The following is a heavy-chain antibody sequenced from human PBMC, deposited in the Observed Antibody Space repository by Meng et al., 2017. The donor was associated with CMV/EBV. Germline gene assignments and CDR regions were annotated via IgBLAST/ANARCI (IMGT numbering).Heavy chain of an antibody. CDR3: SQEDYRSGRAASFGY. CDR2: ISQDGSSK. V-gene: IGHV3-30-3*01. Sequence: YRFIFSHYVRHWVRPAPDQWLEWVAGISQDGSSKYSVGSVKGRLSISRGNSRNTLFLEMNRLRNDGTAICYCSQEDYRSGRAASFGYWGQGTLVTVSS. D-gene: IGHD3-22*01. CDR1: RFIFSHYV. J-gene: IGHJ4*02.